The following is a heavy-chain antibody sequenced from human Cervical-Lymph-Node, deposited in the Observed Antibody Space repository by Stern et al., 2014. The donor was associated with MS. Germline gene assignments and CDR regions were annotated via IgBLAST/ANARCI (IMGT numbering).Heavy chain of an antibody. CDR1: GYKFTNYY. Sequence: MQLVESGAEVKKPVASVKISCKAPGYKFTNYYIHWMRQAPGQGPEWMGMINPSGDSTTYAQKFQGRVTMTRDTSTSTVYMELSRLRSEDAAVYYCASGRLGYWGQGTQVTVSS. CDR3: ASGRLGY. V-gene: IGHV1-46*01. CDR2: INPSGDST. J-gene: IGHJ4*02.